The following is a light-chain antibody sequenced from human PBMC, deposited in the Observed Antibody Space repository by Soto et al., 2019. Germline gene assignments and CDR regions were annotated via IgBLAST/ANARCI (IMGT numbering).Light chain of an antibody. V-gene: IGKV1-39*01. CDR2: DVS. Sequence: DIQMTQSPSSLSASVGDRVTVTCRASQSIGRYLNWYQQKPGKAPKLLIYDVSVLQAGVPSRFSGDGSGKYFTLTSSGLQHEDFATYYCQHSCRAPRTFGQGTKLEIK. CDR3: QHSCRAPRT. CDR1: QSIGRY. J-gene: IGKJ2*01.